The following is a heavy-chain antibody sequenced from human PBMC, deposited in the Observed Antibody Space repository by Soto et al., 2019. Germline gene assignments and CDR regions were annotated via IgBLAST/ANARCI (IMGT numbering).Heavy chain of an antibody. CDR3: AHRRGRGGTGVWFDP. CDR2: IYWNDDK. J-gene: IGHJ5*02. D-gene: IGHD3-10*01. CDR1: GFSLSTSGVG. V-gene: IGHV2-5*01. Sequence: QITLKESGPTLVKPTQTLTLTCTFSGFSLSTSGVGVGWIRQPPGKALEWLALIYWNDDKRYSPSLKSRLTITKDTSKNQVVLTMTNMDPVDTATYYCAHRRGRGGTGVWFDPWGQGTLVTVSS.